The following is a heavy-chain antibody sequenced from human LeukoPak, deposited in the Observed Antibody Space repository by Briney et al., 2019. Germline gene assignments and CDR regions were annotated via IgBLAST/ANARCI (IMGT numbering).Heavy chain of an antibody. CDR2: IIPILGIA. CDR3: ASGPRGYSGYDIDY. CDR1: GGTFSSYT. V-gene: IGHV1-69*02. D-gene: IGHD5-12*01. Sequence: SVKVSCKASGGTFSSYTISWVRQAPGRGLEWMGRIIPILGIANYAQKFQGRVTITADKSTSTAYMELSSLRSEDTAVYYCASGPRGYSGYDIDYWGQGTLVTVSS. J-gene: IGHJ4*02.